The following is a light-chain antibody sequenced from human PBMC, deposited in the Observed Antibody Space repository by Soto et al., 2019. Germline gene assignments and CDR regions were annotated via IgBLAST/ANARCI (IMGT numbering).Light chain of an antibody. J-gene: IGLJ1*01. CDR1: SSNIGSNA. Sequence: QSVLTQPPSASGTPGQRVTISCSGSSSNIGSNAVYWYQQLPGTAPTLLIYSNNQRSSGVPGRFSAFKSGTSASLAISALRPEDEADYYCAAWDDTLGGFYVFGTGTKLTVL. CDR2: SNN. CDR3: AAWDDTLGGFYV. V-gene: IGLV1-47*02.